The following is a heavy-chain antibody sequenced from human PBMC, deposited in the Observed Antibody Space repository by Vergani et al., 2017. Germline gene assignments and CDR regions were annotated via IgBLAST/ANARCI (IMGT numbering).Heavy chain of an antibody. CDR3: ATKSCGTPGCQIGYFRE. J-gene: IGHJ1*01. Sequence: QVHLVESGGGVVQPGRSLRLSCVVSGFTSSYYGMHWVRQAPGKGLEWVAVISYDGTQKYSADSVKGRFTISRDNSKSTLYLQMNSLRTEDTALYYCATKSCGTPGCQIGYFREWGQGTLVTVSS. CDR2: ISYDGTQK. V-gene: IGHV3-30*03. CDR1: GFTSSYYG. D-gene: IGHD1-1*01.